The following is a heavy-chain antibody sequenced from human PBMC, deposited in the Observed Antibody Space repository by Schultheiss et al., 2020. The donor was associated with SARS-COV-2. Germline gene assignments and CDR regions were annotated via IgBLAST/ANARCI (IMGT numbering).Heavy chain of an antibody. CDR3: ARVDFWSGYLGWFDP. CDR1: GGSISSSNW. J-gene: IGHJ5*02. Sequence: SETLSLTCAVSGGSISSSNWWSWVRQPPGKGLEWIGEIYHSGSTNYNPSLKSRVTISVDTSKNQFSLKLSSVTAADTAVYYCARVDFWSGYLGWFDPWGQGTLVTVSS. D-gene: IGHD3-3*01. CDR2: IYHSGST. V-gene: IGHV4-4*02.